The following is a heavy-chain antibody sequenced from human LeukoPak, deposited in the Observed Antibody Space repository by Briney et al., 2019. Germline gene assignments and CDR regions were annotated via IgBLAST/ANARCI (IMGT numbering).Heavy chain of an antibody. CDR2: ISSLISAI. D-gene: IGHD1-26*01. V-gene: IGHV3-48*02. CDR3: ARDAHGGRYPFEY. Sequence: GGSLRLSCAASGFTFSSYSMNWVRQTPGKGLEWVSYISSLISAIYHADSVKGRFTISRDNAENSLYLQMNSLRDDDTAVYYCARDAHGGRYPFEYWGQGPLVTVSS. J-gene: IGHJ4*02. CDR1: GFTFSSYS.